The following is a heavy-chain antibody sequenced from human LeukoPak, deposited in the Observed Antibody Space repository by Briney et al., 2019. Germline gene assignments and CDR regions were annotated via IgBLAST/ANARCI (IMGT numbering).Heavy chain of an antibody. V-gene: IGHV3-23*01. J-gene: IGHJ4*02. CDR2: ISASGGST. CDR3: AKGPTTVTTAFDC. CDR1: GFTFSNHA. Sequence: GGSLRLSCAASGFTFSNHAMSWVRQAQGKGLEWVSSISASGGSTYYADAVKGRFTISRDNSKNTLYLQMNSLRAEDTAVYYCAKGPTTVTTAFDCWGQGTLVSVSS. D-gene: IGHD4-17*01.